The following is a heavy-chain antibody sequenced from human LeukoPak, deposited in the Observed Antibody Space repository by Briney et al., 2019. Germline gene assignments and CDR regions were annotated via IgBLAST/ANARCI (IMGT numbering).Heavy chain of an antibody. D-gene: IGHD3-22*01. V-gene: IGHV3-23*01. CDR2: ISGSGGST. CDR1: GITFSSYA. J-gene: IGHJ4*02. CDR3: AKWPLGYYDSSGYFDY. Sequence: GGSLRLSCAASGITFSSYAMSWVRQAPGKGLEWVSAISGSGGSTYYADSVKGRFTISRDNSKNTLYLQMNSLRAEDTAVYYCAKWPLGYYDSSGYFDYWGQGTLVTVSS.